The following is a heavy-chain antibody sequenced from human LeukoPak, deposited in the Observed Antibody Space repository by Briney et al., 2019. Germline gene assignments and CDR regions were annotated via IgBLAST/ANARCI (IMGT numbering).Heavy chain of an antibody. V-gene: IGHV3-23*01. Sequence: GGSLRLSCAASGFTFSNYAMSWVRQAPGKGLEWVSTISGAGGSTYYVDSVKGRFSISRDSSKNTVYLQMNSLRAEDTAVYYCARGFWQPLDYWGQGTLVTASS. CDR1: GFTFSNYA. CDR3: ARGFWQPLDY. J-gene: IGHJ4*02. CDR2: ISGAGGST. D-gene: IGHD3-10*01.